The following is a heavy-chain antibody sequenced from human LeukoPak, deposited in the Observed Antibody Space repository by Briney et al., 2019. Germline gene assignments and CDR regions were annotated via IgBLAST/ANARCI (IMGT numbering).Heavy chain of an antibody. V-gene: IGHV3-53*01. CDR2: IYSGGST. CDR3: ARDLNWETY. J-gene: IGHJ4*02. CDR1: GFTVSSNY. Sequence: GGSPRLSYAASGFTVSSNYMSWVRQAPGKGLEWVSVIYSGGSTYYADSVKGRFTISRDNSKNTLYLQMNSLRAEDTAVYYCARDLNWETYWGQGTLVTVSS. D-gene: IGHD1-1*01.